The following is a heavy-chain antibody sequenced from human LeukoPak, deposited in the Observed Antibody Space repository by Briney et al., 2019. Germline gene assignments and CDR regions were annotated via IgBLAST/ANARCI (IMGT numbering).Heavy chain of an antibody. D-gene: IGHD3-22*01. CDR3: ARDTYDSSGSNWFDP. CDR1: GYTFTGYY. CDR2: INPNSGGT. Sequence: ASVKVSCKASGYTFTGYYMHWVRQAPGQGLEWMGWINPNSGGTNYAQKFQGRVTMTRDTSISTAYMELSRLRSDDTAVYYCARDTYDSSGSNWFDPWGQGTLVTVSS. V-gene: IGHV1-2*02. J-gene: IGHJ5*02.